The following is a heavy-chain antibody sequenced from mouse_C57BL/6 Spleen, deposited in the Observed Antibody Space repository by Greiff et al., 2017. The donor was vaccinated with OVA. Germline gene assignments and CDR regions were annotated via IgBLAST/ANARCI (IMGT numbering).Heavy chain of an antibody. J-gene: IGHJ2*01. D-gene: IGHD1-1*01. CDR1: GYTFTSYW. V-gene: IGHV1-50*01. Sequence: QVQLQQPGAELVKPGASVKLSCKASGYTFTSYWMQWVKQRPGQGLEWIGEIDPSDSYTNYNQKFKGKATLTLDTSSSTAYMQLSSLTSEDSAVYYCARGFITTVVERYFDYWGQGTTLTVSS. CDR3: ARGFITTVVERYFDY. CDR2: IDPSDSYT.